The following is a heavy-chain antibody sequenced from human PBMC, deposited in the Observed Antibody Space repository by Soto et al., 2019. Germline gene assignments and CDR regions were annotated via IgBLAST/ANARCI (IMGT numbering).Heavy chain of an antibody. CDR1: GYNFANYW. CDR3: AAAYDTGLDAFDI. Sequence: PGESLKISCKGSGYNFANYWIGWVRQMPGKGLEWMGMIFPGDSDTKKSPSLQGQITMSVDKSNSSAYLQWRSLKASDTAMYYCAAAYDTGLDAFDIWGQGTMVTVSS. D-gene: IGHD3-22*01. CDR2: IFPGDSDT. J-gene: IGHJ3*02. V-gene: IGHV5-51*01.